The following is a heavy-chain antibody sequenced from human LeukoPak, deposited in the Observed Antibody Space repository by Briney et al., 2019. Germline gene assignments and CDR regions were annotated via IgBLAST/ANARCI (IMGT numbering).Heavy chain of an antibody. Sequence: GGSLRLSCAASGFTFSSYSMNWGRQAPGKGLEWVSSISSSSTKIYYADSLKGRFTISRDNAKNSLYLQMNSLRAEDAAVYYCARQPAAGTNYWGQGTLVTVSS. CDR3: ARQPAAGTNY. CDR1: GFTFSSYS. J-gene: IGHJ4*02. D-gene: IGHD6-13*01. V-gene: IGHV3-21*01. CDR2: ISSSSTKI.